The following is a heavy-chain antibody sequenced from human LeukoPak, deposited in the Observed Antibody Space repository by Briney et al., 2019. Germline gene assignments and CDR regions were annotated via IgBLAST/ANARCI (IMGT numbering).Heavy chain of an antibody. V-gene: IGHV3-20*04. CDR2: INWNGGST. D-gene: IGHD6-19*01. Sequence: PGGSLRLSCAASGFMFSSYWMSWVRQVPGKGLEWVSGINWNGGSTGYADSVKGRFTISRDNAKNSLYLQMNSLRAEDTALYYCARDIVLIAVAVRGSFDIWGQGTMVTVSS. CDR1: GFMFSSYW. CDR3: ARDIVLIAVAVRGSFDI. J-gene: IGHJ3*02.